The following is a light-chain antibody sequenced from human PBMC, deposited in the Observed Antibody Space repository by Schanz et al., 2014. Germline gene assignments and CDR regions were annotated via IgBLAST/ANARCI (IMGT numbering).Light chain of an antibody. Sequence: DIQMTQSPSTLSASVGYRVTITCRASQPIGNLLAWYQQKPGKAPNLLIYDASSLEGGVPSRFSGSASGAEFTLTISSLQPDDFATYYCQQYNSYPITFGQGTRLEIK. CDR1: QPIGNL. J-gene: IGKJ5*01. CDR2: DAS. CDR3: QQYNSYPIT. V-gene: IGKV1-5*01.